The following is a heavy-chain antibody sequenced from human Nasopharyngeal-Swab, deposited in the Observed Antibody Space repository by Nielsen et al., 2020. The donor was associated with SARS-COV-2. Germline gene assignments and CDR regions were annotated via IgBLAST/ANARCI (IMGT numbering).Heavy chain of an antibody. CDR3: AKDRTPGIVGGRGFDY. D-gene: IGHD1-26*01. V-gene: IGHV3-23*01. CDR2: ISGSGSST. J-gene: IGHJ4*02. Sequence: GESLKISCAASGFTFSSYAMTWVRQAPGKGLQWVSIISGSGSSTYYADSVKGRFTISRDNSKNTLYLQMNSLRAEDTAVYYCAKDRTPGIVGGRGFDYWGQGTLVTVSS. CDR1: GFTFSSYA.